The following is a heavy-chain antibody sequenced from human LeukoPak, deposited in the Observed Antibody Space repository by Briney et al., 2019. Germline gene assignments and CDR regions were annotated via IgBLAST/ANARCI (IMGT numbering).Heavy chain of an antibody. CDR3: ARDTGLGESRNYERAFDI. D-gene: IGHD1-7*01. CDR2: IYYSGST. Sequence: SETLSLTCTVSGGSINSSDHYWAWIRQPPGKGLEWIGYIYYSGSTYYNPSLKSRVTISVDTSKNQFSLKLSSVTAADTAVYYCARDTGLGESRNYERAFDIWGQGTMVTVSS. V-gene: IGHV4-30-4*08. CDR1: GGSINSSDHY. J-gene: IGHJ3*02.